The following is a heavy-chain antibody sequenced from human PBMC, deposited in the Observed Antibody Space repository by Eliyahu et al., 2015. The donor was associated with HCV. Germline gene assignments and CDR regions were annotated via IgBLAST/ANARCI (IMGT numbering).Heavy chain of an antibody. CDR3: ARSMGPQRWIQFFDY. J-gene: IGHJ4*02. Sequence: QVQLVQSGAVVKKPGSSVKVSCKASGGTFSNYTISWVRQAPGQGLEWMGRIIPILGVANYAQKFQGRVTIKADKSTSTAYMELTSLRSEDTAVYYCARSMGPQRWIQFFDYWGQGTLVTVSS. D-gene: IGHD5-24*01. V-gene: IGHV1-69*02. CDR1: GGTFSNYT. CDR2: IIPILGVA.